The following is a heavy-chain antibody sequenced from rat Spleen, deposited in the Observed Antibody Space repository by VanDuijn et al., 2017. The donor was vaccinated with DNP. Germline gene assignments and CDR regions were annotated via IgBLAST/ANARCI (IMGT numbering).Heavy chain of an antibody. V-gene: IGHV5-20*01. Sequence: EVQLVESGGGLVQPGRSTKLSCAASGFTFNDYGMAWVLQAPTRGLEWVASISYDGGSTYYRDSVKGRFTISRDYAESTLYLQMDSLRSEDTATYYCAKDNYGTYGGYFDYWGQGVMVTVSS. CDR2: ISYDGGST. D-gene: IGHD1-11*01. J-gene: IGHJ2*01. CDR1: GFTFNDYG. CDR3: AKDNYGTYGGYFDY.